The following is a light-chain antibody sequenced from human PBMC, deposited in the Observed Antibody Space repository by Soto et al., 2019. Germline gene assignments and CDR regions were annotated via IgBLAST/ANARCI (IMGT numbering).Light chain of an antibody. J-gene: IGKJ4*01. CDR3: QQRSNWPLT. Sequence: EIVLTQSPATLSLSPGERATLSCRASRSVSSYLAWYQQKPGQAPRLLIYDASNRATGIPARFSGSGSGTDFTLTISSXEPEDFAVYYCQQRSNWPLTFGGGTKVDIK. CDR2: DAS. V-gene: IGKV3-11*01. CDR1: RSVSSY.